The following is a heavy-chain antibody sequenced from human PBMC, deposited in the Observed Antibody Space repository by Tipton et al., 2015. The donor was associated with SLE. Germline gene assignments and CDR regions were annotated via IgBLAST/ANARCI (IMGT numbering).Heavy chain of an antibody. CDR2: IYYSGST. J-gene: IGHJ5*02. D-gene: IGHD3-10*01. CDR3: ARVKGSGKRNWFDP. Sequence: TLSLTCTVSGGSISSGGYYWSWIRQHPGKGLEWIGYIYYSGSTYYNPSLKSRVTMSVDTSKNQFSLKLSSVTAADTAVYYCARVKGSGKRNWFDPWGQGTLVTVSS. CDR1: GGSISSGGYY. V-gene: IGHV4-31*03.